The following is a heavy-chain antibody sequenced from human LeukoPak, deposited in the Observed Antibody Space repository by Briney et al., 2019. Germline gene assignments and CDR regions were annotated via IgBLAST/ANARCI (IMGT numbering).Heavy chain of an antibody. D-gene: IGHD4-17*01. CDR2: ISYDGSNK. CDR3: ASPPMTTVTAEADY. Sequence: GGSLRLSCAASGFTFSSYGMHWVRQAPGKGLEWVAVISYDGSNKSYADSVKGRFSISRDNSKNTVYLQMNSLRLEDTAIYYCASPPMTTVTAEADYWGQGTLVTVSS. J-gene: IGHJ4*02. V-gene: IGHV3-30*03. CDR1: GFTFSSYG.